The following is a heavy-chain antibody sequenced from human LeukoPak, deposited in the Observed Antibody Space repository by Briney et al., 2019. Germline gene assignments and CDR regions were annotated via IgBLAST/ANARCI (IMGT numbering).Heavy chain of an antibody. V-gene: IGHV4-59*01. CDR3: ARFTYSSPFDY. CDR2: IYYSGST. Sequence: PSETLSLTCAVYGGSFSGYYWSWIRQPPGKGLEWIGYIYYSGSTNYNPSLKSRVTISVDTSKNQFSLKLSSVTAADTAVYYCARFTYSSPFDYWGQGTLVTVSS. D-gene: IGHD6-13*01. CDR1: GGSFSGYY. J-gene: IGHJ4*02.